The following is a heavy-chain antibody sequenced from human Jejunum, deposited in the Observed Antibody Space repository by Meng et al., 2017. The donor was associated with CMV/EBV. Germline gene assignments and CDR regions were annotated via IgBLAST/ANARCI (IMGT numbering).Heavy chain of an antibody. CDR3: ARDRLYTNYVSASDY. CDR1: TSRSYG. V-gene: IGHV3-30*02. D-gene: IGHD4-11*01. CDR2: VRYDGGNT. Sequence: TSRSYGLHWVRQAPGKGLEWVAFVRYDGGNTFYADSVEGRFTISRDDSNNALYLQMNSLRADDTAVYYCARDRLYTNYVSASDYWGQGTLVTVSS. J-gene: IGHJ4*02.